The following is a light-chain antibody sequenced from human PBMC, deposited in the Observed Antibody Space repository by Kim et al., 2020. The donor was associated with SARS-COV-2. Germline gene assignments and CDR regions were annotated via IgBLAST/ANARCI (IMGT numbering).Light chain of an antibody. CDR1: SLRSYY. V-gene: IGLV3-19*01. J-gene: IGLJ2*01. Sequence: SSELTQDPAVSVALGQTVRITCQGDSLRSYYASWYQQKPGQAPVLVIYGKNNRPSGIPDRFSGSSSGNTASLTIPGATAEEEADYYCKSRESRGNPNVVF. CDR2: GKN. CDR3: KSRESRGNPNVV.